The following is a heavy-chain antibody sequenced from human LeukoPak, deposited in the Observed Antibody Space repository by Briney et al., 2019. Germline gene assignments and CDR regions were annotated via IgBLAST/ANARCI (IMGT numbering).Heavy chain of an antibody. CDR2: IYYTGST. CDR3: ATTPTYYYDAFDI. CDR1: GGSISSYY. J-gene: IGHJ3*02. D-gene: IGHD3-10*01. V-gene: IGHV4-59*01. Sequence: SETLSLTCTVSGGSISSYYWSWIRQPPGKGLEWIGYIYYTGSTNYNPSLKSRVTLSVDTSKNQFSLKLSSVTAADTAVYYCATTPTYYYDAFDIWGQGTMVTVSS.